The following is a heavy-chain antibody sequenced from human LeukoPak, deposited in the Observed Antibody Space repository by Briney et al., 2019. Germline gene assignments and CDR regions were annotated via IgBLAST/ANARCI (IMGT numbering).Heavy chain of an antibody. CDR2: IRYDGSYE. V-gene: IGHV3-30*02. J-gene: IGHJ6*03. CDR3: AKDGGLHLYYYYNYMDI. Sequence: GESLRLSCAASGFTFNSYGMHWVRQAPGKGLEWVAFIRYDGSYEYYADSVKGRFTISRDNSKTTLYLQMNSLRSEDTAVYYCAKDGGLHLYYYYNYMDIWGKGTTVTVSS. D-gene: IGHD5-24*01. CDR1: GFTFNSYG.